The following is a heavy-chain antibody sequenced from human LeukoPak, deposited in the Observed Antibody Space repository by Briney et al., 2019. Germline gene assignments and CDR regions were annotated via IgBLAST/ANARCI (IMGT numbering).Heavy chain of an antibody. D-gene: IGHD2/OR15-2a*01. CDR1: GDSINVYS. V-gene: IGHV4-59*01. CDR3: ATSEKNRFYIHA. CDR2: MYYSGTT. J-gene: IGHJ6*02. Sequence: SETLSLTCTVSGDSINVYSWNWIRQSPGKGLEWIAYMYYSGTTNYNPSLENRVAISLDLSSHQFSLRLNSVTAADTAVYFCATSEKNRFYIHAWGQGTTVIVSS.